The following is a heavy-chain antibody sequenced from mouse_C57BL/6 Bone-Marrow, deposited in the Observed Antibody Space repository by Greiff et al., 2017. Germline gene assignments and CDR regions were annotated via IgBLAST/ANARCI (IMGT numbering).Heavy chain of an antibody. V-gene: IGHV5-9*01. Sequence: EVKLVESGGGLVKPGGSLKLSCAASGFTFSSYTMSWVRQTPEKRLQWVAAISGGGGNTYYPDSVKGRFTISRDNDKNILYLQRSSLKSEDTALYYCSRQVTTVLATKYFDVWGTGTTVTVSS. CDR2: ISGGGGNT. J-gene: IGHJ1*03. CDR3: SRQVTTVLATKYFDV. D-gene: IGHD1-1*01. CDR1: GFTFSSYT.